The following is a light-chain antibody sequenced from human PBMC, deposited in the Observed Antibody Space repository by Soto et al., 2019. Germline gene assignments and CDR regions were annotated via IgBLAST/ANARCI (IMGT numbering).Light chain of an antibody. CDR1: QTISSW. CDR3: QQYTSYFRT. CDR2: KAS. J-gene: IGKJ1*01. V-gene: IGKV1-5*03. Sequence: DIQMTQSPSTLSASVGDRVTITCRASQTISSWLAWYQQKPGKAPNLLIYKASSVESGVPSRFSGSGSGTEFTLTISSLQPDDSATYYCQQYTSYFRTFGQGTKVEIK.